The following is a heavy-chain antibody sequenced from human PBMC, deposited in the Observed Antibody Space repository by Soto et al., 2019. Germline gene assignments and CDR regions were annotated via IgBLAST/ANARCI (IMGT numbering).Heavy chain of an antibody. Sequence: QVQLVQSGAEVKKPGASVKVSCKASGYTFTSYAMHWVRQAPGQRLEWMGWINAGNGNTKYSQKFQGRVTITRDTSASTAYMELSSLRSEDTAVYYCARDSRWSSDAYCGGDCYPGGFDPWGQGTLVTVSS. CDR3: ARDSRWSSDAYCGGDCYPGGFDP. D-gene: IGHD2-21*02. CDR1: GYTFTSYA. V-gene: IGHV1-3*01. J-gene: IGHJ5*02. CDR2: INAGNGNT.